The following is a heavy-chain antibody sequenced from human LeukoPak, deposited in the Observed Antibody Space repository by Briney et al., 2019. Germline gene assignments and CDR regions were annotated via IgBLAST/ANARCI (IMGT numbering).Heavy chain of an antibody. D-gene: IGHD3-3*01. Sequence: GESLKISCKGSGYSFTSYWIGWVRQMPGKGLEWMGIIYPGDSDTRYSPSFQGQVTISADKSISTAYLQWSSLKASDTAMYYCARHSQYYDFWSAPGRAFDIWGQGTMVTVSS. J-gene: IGHJ3*02. V-gene: IGHV5-51*01. CDR1: GYSFTSYW. CDR3: ARHSQYYDFWSAPGRAFDI. CDR2: IYPGDSDT.